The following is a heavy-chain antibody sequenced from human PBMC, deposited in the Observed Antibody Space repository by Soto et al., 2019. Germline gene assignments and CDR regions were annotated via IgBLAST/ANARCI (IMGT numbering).Heavy chain of an antibody. J-gene: IGHJ5*02. CDR3: ARDYFDSSDYTTNWGDP. CDR2: IYHTGNA. Sequence: SETLSLTCSFSGDSISNSRFYWAWIRQPPGEGLEWIGSIYHTGNAYYNPSLKSRVTIFVDTSKNQFSLKLTSVTAADTALYYCARDYFDSSDYTTNWGDPWGQGALVTVS. CDR1: GDSISNSRFY. V-gene: IGHV4-39*01. D-gene: IGHD3-22*01.